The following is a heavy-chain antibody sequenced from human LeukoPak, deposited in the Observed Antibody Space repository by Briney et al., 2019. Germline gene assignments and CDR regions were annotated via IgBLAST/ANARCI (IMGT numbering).Heavy chain of an antibody. V-gene: IGHV1-18*01. Sequence: ASVKVSCKASGYTFTSFGISWVRQAPGQGLEWMGWISAYNGNTNYAQKLQGRVTMTTDTSTSTAYMELRSLRSDDTAVYYCASGLNRWELLVYWGQGTLVTVSS. CDR3: ASGLNRWELLVY. CDR1: GYTFTSFG. J-gene: IGHJ4*02. CDR2: ISAYNGNT. D-gene: IGHD1-26*01.